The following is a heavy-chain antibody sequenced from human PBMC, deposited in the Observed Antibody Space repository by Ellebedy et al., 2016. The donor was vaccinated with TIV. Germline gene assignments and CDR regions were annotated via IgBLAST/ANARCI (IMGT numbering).Heavy chain of an antibody. V-gene: IGHV3-21*01. CDR3: ASAGRGSYSKQFDY. Sequence: PGGSLRLSCAASGFTFSSYSMNWVRQAPGKGLEWVSSISSSSSYIYYADSVKGRFTISRDNAKNSLYLQMNSLRAEDTAVYYCASAGRGSYSKQFDYWGQGTLVTVSS. D-gene: IGHD1-26*01. CDR2: ISSSSSYI. J-gene: IGHJ4*02. CDR1: GFTFSSYS.